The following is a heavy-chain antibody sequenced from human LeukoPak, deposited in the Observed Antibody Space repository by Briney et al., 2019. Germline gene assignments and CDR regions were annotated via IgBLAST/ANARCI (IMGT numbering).Heavy chain of an antibody. J-gene: IGHJ4*02. CDR3: ARDRYYDILTGYPQISYYFDY. V-gene: IGHV1-18*01. D-gene: IGHD3-9*01. CDR2: ISAYNGNT. CDR1: GYTFTSYD. Sequence: ASVKVSCKASGYTFTSYDISWVRQAPGQGLEWMGWISAYNGNTNYAQKLQGRVTMTTDTPTSTAYMELRSLRSDDTAVYYCARDRYYDILTGYPQISYYFDYWGQGTLVTVSS.